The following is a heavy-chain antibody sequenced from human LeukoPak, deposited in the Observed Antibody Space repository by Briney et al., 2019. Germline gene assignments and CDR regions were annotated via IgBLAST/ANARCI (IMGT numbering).Heavy chain of an antibody. CDR3: AKDLYDIVVVPAAISY. CDR1: GFTFSSYG. CDR2: ISCDGSNK. V-gene: IGHV3-30*18. D-gene: IGHD2-2*01. J-gene: IGHJ4*02. Sequence: PGRSLRLSCAASGFTFSSYGMHWVRQAPGKGLEWVAVISCDGSNKYYADSVKGRFTISRDNSKNTLYLQMNSLRAEGTAVYYCAKDLYDIVVVPAAISYWGQGTLVTVSS.